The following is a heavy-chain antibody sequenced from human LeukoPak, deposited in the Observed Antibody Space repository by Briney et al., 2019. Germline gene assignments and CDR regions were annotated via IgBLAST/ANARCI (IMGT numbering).Heavy chain of an antibody. CDR1: GGSISSYY. D-gene: IGHD5-24*01. V-gene: IGHV4-59*08. Sequence: PSETLSLTCTVSGGSISSYYWSWIRQPPGKGLEWIGYIYYSGSTNYNPSLKSRVTISVDTSKNQFSLKLSSVTAADMAVYYCATSRWLQFYYFDYWGQGTLVTVSS. J-gene: IGHJ4*02. CDR2: IYYSGST. CDR3: ATSRWLQFYYFDY.